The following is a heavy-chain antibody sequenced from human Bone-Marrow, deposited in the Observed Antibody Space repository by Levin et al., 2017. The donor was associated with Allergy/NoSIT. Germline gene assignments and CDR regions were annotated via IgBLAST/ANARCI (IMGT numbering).Heavy chain of an antibody. V-gene: IGHV3-30-3*01. CDR2: ISYDGSNK. CDR3: ARDGGGSYLRYFDL. D-gene: IGHD1-26*01. CDR1: GFTFSSYA. J-gene: IGHJ2*01. Sequence: GESLKISCAASGFTFSSYAMHWVRQAPGKGLEWVAVISYDGSNKYYADSVKGRFTISRDNSKNTLYLQMNSLRAEDTAVYYCARDGGGSYLRYFDLWGRGTLVTVSS.